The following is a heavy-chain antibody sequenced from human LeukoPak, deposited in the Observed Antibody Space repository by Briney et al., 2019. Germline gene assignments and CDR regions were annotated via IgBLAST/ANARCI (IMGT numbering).Heavy chain of an antibody. CDR1: GYTFTSYY. Sequence: EASVKVSCKASGYTFTSYYMHWVRQAPGQGLEWMGWINPNSGGTNYAQNLQGRVTMTTDTLTNTAYMELRSLRSDDTAVYYCVRGDYAANWFDPWGQGTLVTVSS. CDR2: INPNSGGT. D-gene: IGHD4/OR15-4a*01. J-gene: IGHJ5*02. CDR3: VRGDYAANWFDP. V-gene: IGHV1-2*02.